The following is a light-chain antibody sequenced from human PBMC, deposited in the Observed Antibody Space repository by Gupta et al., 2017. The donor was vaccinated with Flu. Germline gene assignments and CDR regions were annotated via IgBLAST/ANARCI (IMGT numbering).Light chain of an antibody. V-gene: IGLV4-60*03. CDR1: SGHNSYI. CDR3: ETWDSDTYV. J-gene: IGLJ1*01. CDR2: LEGSGSY. Sequence: QPVLTQSSSASASLGSSVKLNCTLSSGHNSYIIAWHQQQPGKAPRFLMKLEGSGSYSKGSGVPDRFSGSSSGADSHLTISHLQAEDEADYYCETWDSDTYVFGTGTKVTVL.